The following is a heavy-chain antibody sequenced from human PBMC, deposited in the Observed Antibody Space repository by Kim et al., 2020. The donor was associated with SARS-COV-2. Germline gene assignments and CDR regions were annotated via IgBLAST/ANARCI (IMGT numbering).Heavy chain of an antibody. CDR3: ARPFYGDYGFDP. D-gene: IGHD4-17*01. J-gene: IGHJ5*02. CDR2: IYYSGST. V-gene: IGHV4-59*08. CDR1: GGSISSYY. Sequence: SETLSLTCTVSGGSISSYYWSWIRQPPGKGLEWIGYIYYSGSTNYNPSLKSRVTISVDTSKNQFSLKLSSVTAADTAVYYCARPFYGDYGFDPWGQGTLVTVSS.